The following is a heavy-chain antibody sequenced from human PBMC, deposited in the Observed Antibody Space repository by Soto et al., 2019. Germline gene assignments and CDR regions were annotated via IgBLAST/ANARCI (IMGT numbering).Heavy chain of an antibody. CDR2: INHSGST. CDR3: ARGPGDFWSGYYHYYYYGMDV. J-gene: IGHJ6*02. Sequence: PSETLSLTCAVYGGSFSGYYWSWIRQPPGKGLEWIGEINHSGSTNYNPSLKSRVTISVDTSKNQFSLKLSSVTAADTAVYYCARGPGDFWSGYYHYYYYGMDVWGQGTTVTVS. CDR1: GGSFSGYY. V-gene: IGHV4-34*01. D-gene: IGHD3-3*01.